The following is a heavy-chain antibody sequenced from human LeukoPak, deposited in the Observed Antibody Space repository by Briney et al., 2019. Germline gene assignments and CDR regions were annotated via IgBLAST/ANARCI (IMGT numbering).Heavy chain of an antibody. CDR2: IYYSGTT. V-gene: IGHV4-59*12. D-gene: IGHD3-22*01. CDR3: ARDLGGYYYDSRSLGY. J-gene: IGHJ4*02. CDR1: GGSISSYY. Sequence: PSETLSLTCSVSGGSISSYYWSWIRQPPGKGLEWIGYIYYSGTTNYNPSLKSRLTISVDASKNQFSLKLSSVTAADTAVYYCARDLGGYYYDSRSLGYWGQGTLVTVSS.